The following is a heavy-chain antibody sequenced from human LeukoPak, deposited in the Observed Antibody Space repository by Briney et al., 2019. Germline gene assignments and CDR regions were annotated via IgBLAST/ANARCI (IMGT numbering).Heavy chain of an antibody. CDR1: GFTFSSYG. J-gene: IGHJ2*01. D-gene: IGHD5-12*01. V-gene: IGHV3-30*18. CDR3: AKDYVATSYWYFDL. Sequence: GGSLRLSCAASGFTFSSYGMNWVRQAPGKGLEWVAVISYDGSNKYYADSVKGRFTISRDNSKNTLYLQMNSLRAEDTAVYYCAKDYVATSYWYFDLWGRGSLVTVSS. CDR2: ISYDGSNK.